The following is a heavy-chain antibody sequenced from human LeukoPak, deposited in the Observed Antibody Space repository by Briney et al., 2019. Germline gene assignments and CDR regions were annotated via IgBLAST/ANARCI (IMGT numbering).Heavy chain of an antibody. V-gene: IGHV3-23*01. CDR3: ARELGVGVIGDAFDI. CDR1: GFTFSSYA. D-gene: IGHD3-22*01. J-gene: IGHJ3*02. Sequence: PGGSLRLSCAASGFTFSSYAMSWVRQAPGKGLEWVSAISGSGGSTYYADSVKGRFTISRDNAKNTLSLQMNSLSAEDTALYFCARELGVGVIGDAFDIWGQGTMATVSS. CDR2: ISGSGGST.